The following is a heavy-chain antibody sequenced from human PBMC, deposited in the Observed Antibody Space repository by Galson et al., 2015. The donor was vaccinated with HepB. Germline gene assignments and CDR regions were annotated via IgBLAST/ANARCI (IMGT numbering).Heavy chain of an antibody. Sequence: SLRLSCAASGFTFSSYGMHWVRQAPGKGLEWVAVISYDGSNKYYADSVKGRFTISRDNSKNTLYLQMNSLRAEDTAVYYCAMSPVAENYYYGMDVWGQGTTVTVSS. D-gene: IGHD6-19*01. J-gene: IGHJ6*02. CDR3: AMSPVAENYYYGMDV. CDR1: GFTFSSYG. V-gene: IGHV3-30*03. CDR2: ISYDGSNK.